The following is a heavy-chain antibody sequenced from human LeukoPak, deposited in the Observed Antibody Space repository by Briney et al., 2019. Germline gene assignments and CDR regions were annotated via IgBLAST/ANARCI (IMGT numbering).Heavy chain of an antibody. Sequence: GGSLRLSCAASGFTFSDFYMSWIRQAPGKGLEWVSYISSSGSTKYYSDSVKGRFIISRDNAKNSLYLHMNSLRVEDTAVYYCAIVGRARAAAGFGAFDIWGQGTVVTVSS. CDR2: ISSSGSTK. CDR1: GFTFSDFY. V-gene: IGHV3-11*01. D-gene: IGHD6-13*01. J-gene: IGHJ3*02. CDR3: AIVGRARAAAGFGAFDI.